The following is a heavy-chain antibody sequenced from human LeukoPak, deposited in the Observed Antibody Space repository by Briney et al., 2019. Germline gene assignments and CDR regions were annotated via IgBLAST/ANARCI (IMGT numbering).Heavy chain of an antibody. Sequence: ASVEVSCKASGGTFSSYAISWVRQAPGQGLEWMGGIIPIFGTANYAQKFQGRVTITTDESTSTAYMELSSLRSEDTAVYYCARAYCGGDCYYFDYWGQGTLVTVSS. J-gene: IGHJ4*02. CDR1: GGTFSSYA. CDR2: IIPIFGTA. D-gene: IGHD2-21*02. V-gene: IGHV1-69*05. CDR3: ARAYCGGDCYYFDY.